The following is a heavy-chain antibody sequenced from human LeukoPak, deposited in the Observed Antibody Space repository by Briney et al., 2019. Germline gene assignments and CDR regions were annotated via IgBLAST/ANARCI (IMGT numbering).Heavy chain of an antibody. Sequence: QPGGSLRLSCAASGLTVSSDYMAWVRQAPGKGLEWISVIYGGGATYYVDSVQGRFTISRDTSNNALYLQMISLRVEDTAVYHCARLLPASRHYFDYWGLGTMVTVSS. CDR2: IYGGGAT. J-gene: IGHJ3*01. CDR3: ARLLPASRHYFDY. D-gene: IGHD6-6*01. CDR1: GLTVSSDY. V-gene: IGHV3-53*01.